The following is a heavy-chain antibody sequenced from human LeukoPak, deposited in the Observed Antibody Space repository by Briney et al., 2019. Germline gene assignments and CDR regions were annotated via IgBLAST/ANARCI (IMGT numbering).Heavy chain of an antibody. CDR2: ISSSSRNI. CDR3: ARVPYSVWENYMDV. Sequence: PGGSLRLSCAASGFTFSSYEMNWVRQAPGKGLEWVSAISSSSRNIYYADSVKGRFTISRDNAKNSLYLQMNSLRAEDTAVYYCARVPYSVWENYMDVWGKGSTVTVSS. D-gene: IGHD2-21*01. V-gene: IGHV3-21*01. J-gene: IGHJ6*03. CDR1: GFTFSSYE.